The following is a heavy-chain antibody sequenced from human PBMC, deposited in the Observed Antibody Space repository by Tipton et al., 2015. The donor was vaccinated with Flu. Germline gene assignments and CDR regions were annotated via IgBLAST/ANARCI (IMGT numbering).Heavy chain of an antibody. CDR1: GGSISSYY. CDR2: ISYSGST. J-gene: IGHJ4*02. CDR3: ARDRPPVY. Sequence: TLSLTCTVSGGSISSYYWSWIRQSPGKGLEWIGYISYSGSTNYNPSLKSRVTISVDTSKNQFSLKLSSVTAADTAVYYCARDRPPVYWGQGTLVTVSS. V-gene: IGHV4-59*12.